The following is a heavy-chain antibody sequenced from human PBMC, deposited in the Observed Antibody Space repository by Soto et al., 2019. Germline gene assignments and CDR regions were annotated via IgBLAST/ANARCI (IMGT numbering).Heavy chain of an antibody. CDR2: IYYSGST. Sequence: PSETLSLTCTVSGGSISSSSYYWGWIRQPPGKGLEWIGSIYYSGSTYYNPSLKSRVTISVDTSKNQFSLKLSSVTAADTAVYYCAKASDEAVQRLDFDYWGQGTLVTVSS. D-gene: IGHD6-25*01. CDR3: AKASDEAVQRLDFDY. V-gene: IGHV4-39*01. J-gene: IGHJ4*02. CDR1: GGSISSSSYY.